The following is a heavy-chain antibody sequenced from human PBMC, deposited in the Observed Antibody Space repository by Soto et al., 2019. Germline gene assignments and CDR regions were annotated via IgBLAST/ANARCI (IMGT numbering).Heavy chain of an antibody. CDR3: TGALAWGY. CDR1: GFTVSSYG. CDR2: ISRDGGTK. J-gene: IGHJ4*02. D-gene: IGHD2-8*02. Sequence: QVQLVESGGGVVQPGRSLRLSCAASGFTVSSYGRHWVRQAPGKGLEWVAVISRDGGTKYDADSVKGRFTISRDNSRNTLFLEMNSLRGDDLAVYYRTGALAWGYWGQGTLVTVSS. V-gene: IGHV3-30*03.